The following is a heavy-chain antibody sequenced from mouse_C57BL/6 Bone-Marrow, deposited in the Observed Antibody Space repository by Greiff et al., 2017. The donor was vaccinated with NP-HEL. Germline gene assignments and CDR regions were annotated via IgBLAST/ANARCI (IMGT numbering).Heavy chain of an antibody. CDR2: INPNNGGT. Sequence: VQLQQSGPELVKPGASVKISCKASGYTFTDYYMNWVKQSHGKSLEWIGDINPNNGGTSYNQKFKGKATLTVDKSSSTAYMELRSLTSEDSAVYYCARRGDSPMDYWGQGTSVTVSS. CDR3: ARRGDSPMDY. D-gene: IGHD2-13*01. J-gene: IGHJ4*01. V-gene: IGHV1-26*01. CDR1: GYTFTDYY.